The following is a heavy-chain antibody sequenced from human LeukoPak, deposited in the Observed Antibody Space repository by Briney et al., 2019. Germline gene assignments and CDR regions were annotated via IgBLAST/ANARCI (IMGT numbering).Heavy chain of an antibody. Sequence: GGSRRLSCAASGFTFSSYWMHWVGQAPGKGLVWVSRINRDGSSTSYADSVKGRFTISRDNAKNTLYLQMNSLGAEDTAVYYCVNVDTALITPYWGQGTLVTVSS. J-gene: IGHJ4*02. CDR1: GFTFSSYW. CDR3: VNVDTALITPY. D-gene: IGHD5-18*01. CDR2: INRDGSST. V-gene: IGHV3-74*01.